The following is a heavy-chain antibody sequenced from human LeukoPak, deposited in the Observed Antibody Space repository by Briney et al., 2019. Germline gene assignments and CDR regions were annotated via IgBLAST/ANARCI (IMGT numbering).Heavy chain of an antibody. J-gene: IGHJ5*02. CDR2: IYYSGST. D-gene: IGHD6-6*01. CDR1: GGSISSSSYY. Sequence: SETLSLTCTVSGGSISSSSYYWGWIRQPPGKGLEWIGSIYYSGSTNYNPSLKSRVTISVDTSKNQFSLKLSSVTAADTAVYYCARETARWKGFDPWGQGTLVTVSS. V-gene: IGHV4-39*07. CDR3: ARETARWKGFDP.